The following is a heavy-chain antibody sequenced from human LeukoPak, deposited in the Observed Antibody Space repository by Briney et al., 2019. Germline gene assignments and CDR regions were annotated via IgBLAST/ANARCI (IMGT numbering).Heavy chain of an antibody. Sequence: GGSLRLSCAASGFTFSSYDMHWVRQATGKGLECVSAICTAGDTYYPGSVKGRFTISRENAKNSLYLQMNRPRACDRAVYYCARERYSGSYNSGFDIWGQGTMVTVSS. V-gene: IGHV3-13*04. CDR3: ARERYSGSYNSGFDI. CDR2: ICTAGDT. D-gene: IGHD1-26*01. J-gene: IGHJ3*02. CDR1: GFTFSSYD.